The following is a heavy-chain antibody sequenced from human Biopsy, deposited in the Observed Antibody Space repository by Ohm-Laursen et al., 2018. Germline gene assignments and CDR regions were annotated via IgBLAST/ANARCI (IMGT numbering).Heavy chain of an antibody. CDR1: GFTFSNYE. Sequence: SLRLSCAASGFTFSNYEMNWVRQAPGKGLEWVSYISSSNTIYYADSVKGRFTISRDDSKNTVYLQMNSLRVEDRAVYYCARPMSRVVAYGMDVWGHGTTVTVSS. V-gene: IGHV3-48*03. D-gene: IGHD2-15*01. CDR2: ISSSNTI. CDR3: ARPMSRVVAYGMDV. J-gene: IGHJ6*02.